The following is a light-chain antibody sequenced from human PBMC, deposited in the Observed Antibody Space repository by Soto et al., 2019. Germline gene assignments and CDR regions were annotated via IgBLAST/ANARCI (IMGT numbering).Light chain of an antibody. J-gene: IGKJ4*01. CDR3: QQHANWPLT. CDR1: QSVGNN. V-gene: IGKV3-11*01. CDR2: EAS. Sequence: EIVLTQSPATLSLSPGERATLSCRASQSVGNNLAWYQQKPGQAPGLLIYEASTRATGIPARFSGSGSGTDFTLTISSLEPEVFAVYYCQQHANWPLTFGGGTKVEIK.